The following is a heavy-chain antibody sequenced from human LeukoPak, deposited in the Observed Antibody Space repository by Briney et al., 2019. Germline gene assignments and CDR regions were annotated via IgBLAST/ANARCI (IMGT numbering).Heavy chain of an antibody. D-gene: IGHD2-21*01. CDR2: INTDGSST. CDR1: GFTFSSYW. J-gene: IGHJ4*02. Sequence: GGSLRLSCAASGFTFSSYWMHWVRQAPGKGLVWVSRINTDGSSTSYADSVKGRFTISRDNAKNTLYLQMNSLRAGDTAVYYCATTYCGGDCYWGQGTLVTVSS. CDR3: ATTYCGGDCY. V-gene: IGHV3-74*01.